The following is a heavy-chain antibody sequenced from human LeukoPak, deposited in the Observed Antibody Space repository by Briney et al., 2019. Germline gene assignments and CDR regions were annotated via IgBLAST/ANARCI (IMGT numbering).Heavy chain of an antibody. CDR2: ISSSSSYI. V-gene: IGHV3-21*01. Sequence: GGSLRLSCAASGFTFSSYSMNWVRQAPGKGLEWVSSISSSSSYIYYADSVKGRFTISRDNAKNSLYLQMNSLRAEDTAVYYCARDSYSSGWYWAWGQGTLVTVSS. D-gene: IGHD6-19*01. CDR1: GFTFSSYS. CDR3: ARDSYSSGWYWA. J-gene: IGHJ5*02.